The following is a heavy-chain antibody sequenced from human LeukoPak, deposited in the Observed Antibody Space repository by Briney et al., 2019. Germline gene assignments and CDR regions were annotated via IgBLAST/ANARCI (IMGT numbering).Heavy chain of an antibody. V-gene: IGHV4-38-2*02. CDR2: IYHSGST. J-gene: IGHJ5*02. CDR3: ARGVLPDVDP. CDR1: GYSISSGYY. D-gene: IGHD4/OR15-4a*01. Sequence: SETLSLTCTVSGYSISSGYYWGWIRQPPGKGLEWIGSIYHSGSTYYNPSLKSRVTISVDTSKNQFSLKLSSVTAADTAVYYCARGVLPDVDPWGQGTLVTVSS.